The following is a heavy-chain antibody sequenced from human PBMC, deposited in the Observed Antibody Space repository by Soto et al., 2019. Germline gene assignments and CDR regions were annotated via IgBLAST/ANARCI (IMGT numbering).Heavy chain of an antibody. CDR3: ARVGSSWYETLSEWFDP. Sequence: PSETLSLTCAVSGGSISSGGYSWSWIRQPPGKGLEWIGYMYHSGSTYYNPSLKSRVTISIDTSKNQFSLKLSSVTAADTAVYYCARVGSSWYETLSEWFDPWGQGTLVTVSS. V-gene: IGHV4-30-2*01. D-gene: IGHD6-13*01. CDR2: MYHSGST. J-gene: IGHJ5*02. CDR1: GGSISSGGYS.